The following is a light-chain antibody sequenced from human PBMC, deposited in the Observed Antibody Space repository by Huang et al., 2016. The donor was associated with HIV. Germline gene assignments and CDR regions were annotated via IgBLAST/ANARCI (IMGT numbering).Light chain of an antibody. CDR2: DAS. CDR3: QQRSNWPLT. Sequence: EIVLTQSPATLSLSPGERVTLSCRASQSVSSYLAWYQQTPGQAPRLLINDASNRATGIPARFSGSGSGTDFTLTISSLEPEDFAVYYCQQRSNWPLTFGGGTKVEIK. CDR1: QSVSSY. J-gene: IGKJ4*01. V-gene: IGKV3-11*01.